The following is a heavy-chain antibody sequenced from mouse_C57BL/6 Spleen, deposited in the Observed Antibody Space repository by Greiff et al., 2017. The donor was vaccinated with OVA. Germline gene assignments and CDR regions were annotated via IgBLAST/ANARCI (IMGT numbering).Heavy chain of an antibody. CDR1: GFTFSDYG. J-gene: IGHJ2*01. CDR3: ARYYYGSSGGYFDY. D-gene: IGHD1-1*01. V-gene: IGHV5-17*01. CDR2: ISSGSSTI. Sequence: EVQWVESGGGLVKPGGSLKLSCAASGFTFSDYGMHWVRQAPEKGLEWVAYISSGSSTIYYADTVKGRFTISRDNAKNTLFLQMTSLRSEDTAMYYCARYYYGSSGGYFDYWGQGTTLTVSS.